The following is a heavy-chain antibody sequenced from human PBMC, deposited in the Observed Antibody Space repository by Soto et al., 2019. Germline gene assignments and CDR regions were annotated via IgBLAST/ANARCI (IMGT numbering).Heavy chain of an antibody. CDR2: TWSDGSNK. Sequence: QVQLVESGGGVIEPGRSRRLSSAASGLTFSSYGMHWVRQAPGKGLEWVAVTWSDGSNKYYADPVKGRFTISRDNAKNTLYLQMNSLRADDTAVYYCAIGGFTFDTWGQGTLVTVSS. D-gene: IGHD3-10*01. CDR3: AIGGFTFDT. CDR1: GLTFSSYG. V-gene: IGHV3-33*01. J-gene: IGHJ4*02.